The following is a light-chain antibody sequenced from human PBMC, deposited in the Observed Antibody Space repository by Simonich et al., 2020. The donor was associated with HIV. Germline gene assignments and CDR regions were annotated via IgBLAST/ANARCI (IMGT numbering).Light chain of an antibody. V-gene: IGKV4-1*01. J-gene: IGKJ4*01. CDR2: SAS. Sequence: DIVMTQSPDSLAVSLGERATINCKSSQSVLYSSNNKNYLAWYQQKPGQPPKLLIYSASTRESGVPDRFSSSGSGTDFTLTISSLQAEDVAVYYCQQYYSTPLTFGGGTKVEIK. CDR1: QSVLYSSNNKNY. CDR3: QQYYSTPLT.